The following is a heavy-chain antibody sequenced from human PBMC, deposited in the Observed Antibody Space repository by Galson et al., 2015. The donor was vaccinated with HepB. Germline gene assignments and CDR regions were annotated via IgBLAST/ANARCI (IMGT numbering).Heavy chain of an antibody. CDR1: GFTFDDYA. Sequence: SLRLSCAASGFTFDDYAMHWVRQAPGKGLEWVSGISWNSGSIGYADSVKGRFTTSRDNAKNSLYLQMNSLRAEDTALYYCAKAPGFWSGYYDYWGQGTLVTVSS. J-gene: IGHJ4*02. V-gene: IGHV3-9*01. CDR3: AKAPGFWSGYYDY. D-gene: IGHD3-3*01. CDR2: ISWNSGSI.